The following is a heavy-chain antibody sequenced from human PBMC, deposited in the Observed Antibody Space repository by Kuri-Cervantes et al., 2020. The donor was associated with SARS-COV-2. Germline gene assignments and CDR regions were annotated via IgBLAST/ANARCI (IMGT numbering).Heavy chain of an antibody. V-gene: IGHV3-23*01. CDR1: GFTFSDYY. Sequence: GESLKISCAASGFTFSDYYMSWIRQAPGKGLEWVSYISSSGGSTYYADSVKGRFTISRDNSKNTLYLQMNSLRAEDTAVYYCAKRTSTGEYSIPSGPLDYWGQGTLVTVSS. D-gene: IGHD6-6*01. J-gene: IGHJ4*02. CDR2: ISSSGGST. CDR3: AKRTSTGEYSIPSGPLDY.